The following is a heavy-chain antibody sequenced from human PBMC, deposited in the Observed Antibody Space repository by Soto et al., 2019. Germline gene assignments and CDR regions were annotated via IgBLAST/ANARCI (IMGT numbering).Heavy chain of an antibody. CDR3: ARGQEGVVATH. CDR2: IYYSGSS. CDR1: GGSITSGGYC. J-gene: IGHJ4*02. Sequence: SETLSLTCTVSGGSITSGGYCWTWIRQHPVKGLEWMGHIYYSGSSSYNPSLKSRLTISIDTPKNQFSLKLHSVTAADTAVYYCARGQEGVVATHWDQGALVTVSS. D-gene: IGHD5-12*01. V-gene: IGHV4-31*03.